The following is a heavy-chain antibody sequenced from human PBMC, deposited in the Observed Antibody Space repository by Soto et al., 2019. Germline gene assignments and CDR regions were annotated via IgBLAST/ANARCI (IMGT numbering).Heavy chain of an antibody. D-gene: IGHD2-2*01. V-gene: IGHV4-34*01. Sequence: QVQLQQWGAGLLKPSETLSLTCAVYGGSFSGYYWSWIRQPPGKGLEWIGEINHSGSTNYKPSLKSRVTISVDTSKNQFSLKLSSVTAADTAVYYCATKKSSTSCFDYWGQGTLVTVSS. CDR1: GGSFSGYY. J-gene: IGHJ4*02. CDR2: INHSGST. CDR3: ATKKSSTSCFDY.